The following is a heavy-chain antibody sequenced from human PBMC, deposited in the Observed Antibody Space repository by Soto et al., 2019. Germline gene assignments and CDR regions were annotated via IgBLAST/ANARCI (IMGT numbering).Heavy chain of an antibody. CDR3: ARALNLDP. Sequence: SETLSLTCTVSGGSISSPNFYWSWIRQHPGKGLEWIGHIYYNGTTYYNPTLKSRVTISVDTSKNQFSLKLSSVTAADTAVYYCARALNLDPWGQGTLVTVSS. CDR1: GGSISSPNFY. V-gene: IGHV4-31*03. J-gene: IGHJ5*02. CDR2: IYYNGTT.